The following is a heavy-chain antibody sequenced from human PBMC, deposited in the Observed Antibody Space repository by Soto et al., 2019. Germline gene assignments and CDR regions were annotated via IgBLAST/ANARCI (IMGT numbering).Heavy chain of an antibody. CDR1: GGTFSSYS. V-gene: IGHV1-69*01. CDR3: ARDYYDSSGYYHFDY. CDR2: IIPIFGTA. J-gene: IGHJ4*02. D-gene: IGHD3-22*01. Sequence: AVKVYCKASGGTFSSYSISWVRQAPGQGLEWMGGIIPIFGTANYAQKFQGRVTITEDESTSTAYMELSSLRSEDTAVYYCARDYYDSSGYYHFDYWGQGTLVPVSS.